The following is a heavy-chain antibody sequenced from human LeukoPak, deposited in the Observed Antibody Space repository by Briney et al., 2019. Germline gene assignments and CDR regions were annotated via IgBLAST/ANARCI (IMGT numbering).Heavy chain of an antibody. D-gene: IGHD3-10*01. J-gene: IGHJ4*02. V-gene: IGHV3-53*01. CDR2: IYSGGST. CDR3: AREVVSGPSYFDS. CDR1: GFTFGKYW. Sequence: GGSLRLSCVASGFTFGKYWMSWVRQAPGKGLEWVSVIYSGGSTYYADSVKGRFTISRDNSKNTLYLQMNSLRAEDTAVYYCAREVVSGPSYFDSWGQGTLVTVSS.